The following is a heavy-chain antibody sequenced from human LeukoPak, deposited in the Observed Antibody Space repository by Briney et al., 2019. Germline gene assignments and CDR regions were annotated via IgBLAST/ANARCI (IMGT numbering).Heavy chain of an antibody. D-gene: IGHD3-10*01. CDR2: INHSGST. J-gene: IGHJ4*02. CDR1: GGSFSAYS. Sequence: SETLSLTCAVYGGSFSAYSWSWIRQPPGKGLEWIGEINHSGSTNYNASLKSRLTISVETSKNQFSLKLSSVTAADTAVYYCARGKELLWFGESQYFDYWGQGTLVTVSS. CDR3: ARGKELLWFGESQYFDY. V-gene: IGHV4-34*01.